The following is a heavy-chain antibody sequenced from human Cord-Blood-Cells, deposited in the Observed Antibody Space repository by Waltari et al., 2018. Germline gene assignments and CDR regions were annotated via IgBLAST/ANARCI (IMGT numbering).Heavy chain of an antibody. Sequence: EVQLVQSGAAVKKPGATVKISCKVSGYTFTDYYMHWVQQAPGNGLEWMGLVDPEDGETIYAEKFQGRVTITADTSTDTAYMELSSLRSEDTAVYYCATVPIAAAGSRDYWYFDLWGRGTLVTVSS. D-gene: IGHD6-13*01. CDR2: VDPEDGET. V-gene: IGHV1-69-2*01. CDR1: GYTFTDYY. CDR3: ATVPIAAAGSRDYWYFDL. J-gene: IGHJ2*01.